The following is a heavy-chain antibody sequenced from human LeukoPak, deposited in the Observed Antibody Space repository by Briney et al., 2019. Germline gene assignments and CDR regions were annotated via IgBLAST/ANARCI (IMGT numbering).Heavy chain of an antibody. CDR3: ARIKAFDI. V-gene: IGHV3-48*02. J-gene: IGHJ3*02. CDR1: GFTFSTYG. Sequence: PGRSLRLSCAASGFTFSTYGMHWVRQAPGKGLEWVSYISSSSSTIYYADSVKGRFTISRDNAKNSLYLQMNSLRDEDTAVYYCARIKAFDIWGQGTMVTVSS. CDR2: ISSSSSTI.